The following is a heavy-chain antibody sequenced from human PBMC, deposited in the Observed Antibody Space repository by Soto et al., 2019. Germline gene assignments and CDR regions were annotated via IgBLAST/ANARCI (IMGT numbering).Heavy chain of an antibody. J-gene: IGHJ3*02. CDR2: IDWDDDK. CDR1: GFSLSTSGMC. V-gene: IGHV2-70*01. D-gene: IGHD4-17*01. Sequence: SGPTLVNPTQTLTLTCTFSGFSLSTSGMCVSWIRQPPGKALEWLALIDWDDDKYYSTSLKTRLTISKDTSKNQVVLTMTNMDPVDTATYYCARIDYGGNSGAFDIWGQGTMVTVSS. CDR3: ARIDYGGNSGAFDI.